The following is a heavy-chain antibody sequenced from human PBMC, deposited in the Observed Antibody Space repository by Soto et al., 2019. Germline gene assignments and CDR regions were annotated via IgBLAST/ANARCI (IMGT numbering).Heavy chain of an antibody. CDR3: ARDMRAVPWYGGISSAFDM. J-gene: IGHJ3*02. CDR2: TKTDGTT. D-gene: IGHD3-10*01. CDR1: GFTFSRHW. V-gene: IGHV3-74*01. Sequence: GGSLRLSCAASGFTFSRHWVHWVRQAPGQGLVWVSRTKTDGTTSYADSVRGRFTISRDNAENTPYLQMNSLRAEDTAVYYCARDMRAVPWYGGISSAFDMWGQGTMVTVS.